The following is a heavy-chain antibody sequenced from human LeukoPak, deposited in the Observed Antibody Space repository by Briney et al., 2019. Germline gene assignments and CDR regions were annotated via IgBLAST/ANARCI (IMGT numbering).Heavy chain of an antibody. V-gene: IGHV3-30*18. CDR2: ISFDINCK. Sequence: GSSLRLSCAASGFTFSSSGMHGVGQAPGKGLNGVAAISFDINCKYYADSVKGRFPISRNNSKNTLFLQINSLRAEDPAVYYCAKYLTRSWSIEYWGQGTLVTVSP. CDR1: GFTFSSSG. J-gene: IGHJ4*02. D-gene: IGHD6-13*01. CDR3: AKYLTRSWSIEY.